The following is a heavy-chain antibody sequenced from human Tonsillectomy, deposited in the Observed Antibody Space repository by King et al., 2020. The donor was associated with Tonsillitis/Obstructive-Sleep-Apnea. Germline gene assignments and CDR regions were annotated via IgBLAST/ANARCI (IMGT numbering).Heavy chain of an antibody. Sequence: VQLVESGGGVVQPGRSLRLSCAASRFTFSNYAMHWVRQAPGKGLEWVAVISYDGTNKYYADSVKGRFTISRDNSKNTLYLQKNSLRAEDTAVYYCAVPYSNYEVLDYWGQGTLVTVSS. CDR1: RFTFSNYA. CDR2: ISYDGTNK. V-gene: IGHV3-30*01. CDR3: AVPYSNYEVLDY. J-gene: IGHJ4*02. D-gene: IGHD4-11*01.